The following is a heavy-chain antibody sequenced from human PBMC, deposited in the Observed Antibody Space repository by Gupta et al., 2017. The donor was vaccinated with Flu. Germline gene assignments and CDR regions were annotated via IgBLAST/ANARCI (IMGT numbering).Heavy chain of an antibody. CDR1: GVTFSTYA. Sequence: QVQLVQSGAEVKKPGSLVKVSCKASGVTFSTYAINWVRQAPGQGLEWMGGIIPVFGPTNYAQKSQGRVTITADESTSTANMEISSLRSEDTAVYYCARKGGGHCSGGSCYSFDFWGQGTLVTVSS. CDR3: ARKGGGHCSGGSCYSFDF. J-gene: IGHJ4*02. V-gene: IGHV1-69*01. CDR2: IIPVFGPT. D-gene: IGHD2-15*01.